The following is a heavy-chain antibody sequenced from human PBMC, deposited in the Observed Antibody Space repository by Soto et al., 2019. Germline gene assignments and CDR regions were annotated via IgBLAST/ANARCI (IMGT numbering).Heavy chain of an antibody. J-gene: IGHJ3*02. V-gene: IGHV1-18*01. CDR1: GYTFTSYG. CDR2: ISAYNGNT. D-gene: IGHD6-13*01. CDR3: ARDRAGAADDPDAFDI. Sequence: ASVKVSCKASGYTFTSYGISWVRQAPGQGLEWMGWISAYNGNTNYAQKLQGRVTMTTDTSTSTAYMELRSLRSDDTAVYYCARDRAGAADDPDAFDIWGQGTMVTVSS.